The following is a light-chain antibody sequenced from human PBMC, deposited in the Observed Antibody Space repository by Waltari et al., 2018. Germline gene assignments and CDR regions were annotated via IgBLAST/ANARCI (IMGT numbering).Light chain of an antibody. Sequence: DIQMTQSPSSLSASVGDRVTISCRASQSISFSLNWYQQKLGKAPRLLIYGASSLQFGVPSKFSGSGSGTDFTLTISGLQPDDIATYYCQQSYTTPLTFGGGTKVEIK. CDR3: QQSYTTPLT. V-gene: IGKV1-39*01. J-gene: IGKJ4*01. CDR1: QSISFS. CDR2: GAS.